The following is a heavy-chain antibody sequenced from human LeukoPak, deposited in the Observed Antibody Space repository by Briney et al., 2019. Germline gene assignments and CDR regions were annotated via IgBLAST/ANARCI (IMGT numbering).Heavy chain of an antibody. CDR2: ISGSGGST. Sequence: GGSLRLSCAASGFTFSTYAMSWVRQAPGKGLEWVSTISGSGGSTHYADSVKGRFTISRDNSKNILYLQMNSLRAEDTALYYCAKDFVGTGNFRGGDYWGQGTLVTVSS. D-gene: IGHD1-1*01. V-gene: IGHV3-23*01. CDR3: AKDFVGTGNFRGGDY. CDR1: GFTFSTYA. J-gene: IGHJ4*02.